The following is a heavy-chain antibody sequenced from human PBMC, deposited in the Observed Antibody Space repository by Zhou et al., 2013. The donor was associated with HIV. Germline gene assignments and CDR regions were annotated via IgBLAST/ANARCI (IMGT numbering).Heavy chain of an antibody. CDR3: ASDRVLEQPLENALAI. CDR1: GYSLSELS. J-gene: IGHJ3*02. CDR2: FDPENRDT. Sequence: QVQLAQSGAEVRKPGASVKVSCKVSGYSLSELSIHWVRQAPGSGLEWVGRFDPENRDTTYAQRFHGRIIMTGETSIDTAYIEMINLTSDDTAVYYCASDRVLEQPLENALAIWGQGTMVSVSS. V-gene: IGHV1-24*01. D-gene: IGHD1-1*01.